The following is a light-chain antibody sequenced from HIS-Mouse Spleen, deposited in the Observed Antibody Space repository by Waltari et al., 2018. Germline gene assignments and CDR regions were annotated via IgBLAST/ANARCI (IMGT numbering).Light chain of an antibody. CDR1: SSNTGSNY. V-gene: IGLV1-47*01. CDR3: AAWDDSLSGPV. Sequence: QSVLTQPPSASGTPGQRVTIPCPGSSSNTGSNYVYWYQQLPGTAPKLLIYRNNQRPSGVPDRFSGSKSGTSASLAISGLRSEDEADYYCAAWDDSLSGPVFGGGTKLTVL. CDR2: RNN. J-gene: IGLJ3*02.